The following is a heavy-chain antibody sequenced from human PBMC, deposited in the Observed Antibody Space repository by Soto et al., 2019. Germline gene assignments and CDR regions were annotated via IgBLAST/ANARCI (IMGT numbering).Heavy chain of an antibody. D-gene: IGHD1-26*01. CDR2: IYYSGST. V-gene: IGHV4-59*01. CDR3: ANPLALPPVGPCDL. J-gene: IGHJ5*02. Sequence: SETLSLTCTVSGGSISSYYWSWIRQPPGKGLEWIGYIYYSGSTNYNPSLKSRVTISVNTSKKQFSLKLTSVPAADSSLYYCANPLALPPVGPCDLWRQETLITVS. CDR1: GGSISSYY.